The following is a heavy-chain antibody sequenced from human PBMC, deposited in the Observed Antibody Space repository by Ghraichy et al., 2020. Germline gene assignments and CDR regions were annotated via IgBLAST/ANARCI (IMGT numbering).Heavy chain of an antibody. J-gene: IGHJ3*02. CDR2: ISYDGSNK. V-gene: IGHV3-30*18. CDR1: GFTFSSYG. D-gene: IGHD2-2*01. Sequence: GGSLRLSCAASGFTFSSYGMHWVRQAPGKGLEWVAVISYDGSNKYYADSVKGRFTISRDNSKNTLYLQMNSLRAEDTAVYYCAKEASSPGMPGSGAFDIWGQGTMVTVSS. CDR3: AKEASSPGMPGSGAFDI.